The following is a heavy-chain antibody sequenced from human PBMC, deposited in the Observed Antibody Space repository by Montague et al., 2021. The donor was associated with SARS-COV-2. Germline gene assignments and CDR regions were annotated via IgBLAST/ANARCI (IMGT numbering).Heavy chain of an antibody. J-gene: IGHJ4*01. Sequence: SETLSLTCTVSGDSISSTTYYWAWIRQLPGKGLDYIGTIYYSGSSYYNPSLKSRVAISVDTSKNQFSLKLDSMTAADTAVYYCARVGRGRTFYDWGQGILVTVSA. V-gene: IGHV4-39*07. CDR1: GDSISSTTYY. D-gene: IGHD3-16*01. CDR3: ARVGRGRTFYD. CDR2: IYYSGSS.